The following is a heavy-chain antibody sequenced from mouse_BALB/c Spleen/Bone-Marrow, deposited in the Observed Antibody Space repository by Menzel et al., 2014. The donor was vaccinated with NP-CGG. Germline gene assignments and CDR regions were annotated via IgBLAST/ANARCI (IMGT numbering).Heavy chain of an antibody. CDR2: IWSDGNT. D-gene: IGHD2-10*02. CDR3: ARNPYGNYAMDY. J-gene: IGHJ4*01. V-gene: IGHV2-6*02. CDR1: GFSLTTYG. Sequence: VQLQQSGPGLVAPSQSPSITCTVSGFSLTTYGVHWVRQPPGRGLEWLVVIWSDGNTTYNSALKSRLSISKDNSKSQVFLKMNSLQTDDTAMYYCARNPYGNYAMDYWGQGTSVTVSS.